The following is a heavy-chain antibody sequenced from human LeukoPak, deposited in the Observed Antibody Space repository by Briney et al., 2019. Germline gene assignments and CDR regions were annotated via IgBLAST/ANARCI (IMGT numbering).Heavy chain of an antibody. J-gene: IGHJ3*01. Sequence: PGGSLRLSCTASVFTFNKHWMTWVRQAPGKGLEWVASVNEDGSEKNYVDSLTGRFTISRDNAKNSLSLHVSSLRAEDTAVYYCTREDEGGDWGRAFDLWGRGTMVTVSS. D-gene: IGHD2-21*02. CDR1: VFTFNKHW. CDR2: VNEDGSEK. CDR3: TREDEGGDWGRAFDL. V-gene: IGHV3-7*01.